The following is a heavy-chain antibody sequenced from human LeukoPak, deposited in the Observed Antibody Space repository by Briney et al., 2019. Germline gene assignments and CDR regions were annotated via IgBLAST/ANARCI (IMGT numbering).Heavy chain of an antibody. CDR1: GFTFSSYW. CDR3: ARDDYGDHDY. CDR2: ISGSGGRT. Sequence: GGSLRLSCAASGFTFSSYWMHWVRQAPGKGLVWVSTISGSGGRTYYADSVKGRFTISRDNAKNSLYLQMNSLRAEDTAVYYCARDDYGDHDYWGQGTLVTVSS. D-gene: IGHD4-17*01. V-gene: IGHV3-21*01. J-gene: IGHJ4*02.